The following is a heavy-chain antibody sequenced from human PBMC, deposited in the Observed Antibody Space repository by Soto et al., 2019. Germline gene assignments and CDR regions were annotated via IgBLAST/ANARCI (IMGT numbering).Heavy chain of an antibody. D-gene: IGHD3-22*01. V-gene: IGHV3-21*01. CDR1: GFTFSSYS. J-gene: IGHJ5*02. Sequence: EVQLVESGGGLVKPGGSLRLSCAASGFTFSSYSMNWVRQAAGKGLEWVSSISSSGSYIYYADSVKGRFTISRDNAKNSLDLQMNSLRAEDAAVYYCARDPDSSGYFVPCGQGTLVTVSS. CDR2: ISSSGSYI. CDR3: ARDPDSSGYFVP.